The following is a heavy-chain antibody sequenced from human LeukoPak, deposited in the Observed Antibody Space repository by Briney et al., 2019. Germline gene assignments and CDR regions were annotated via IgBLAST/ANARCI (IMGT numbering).Heavy chain of an antibody. D-gene: IGHD3-9*01. CDR1: GYTVTELS. J-gene: IGHJ4*02. V-gene: IGHV1-24*01. Sequence: ASVKVSCKVSGYTVTELSMHWVRQAPGKGLEWMGGFDPEDGETIYVQKFQGRVTMTEDTSTDTAYMELSSLRSEDTAVYYCATGIYDILTGYQPYYFDYWGQGTLVTVSS. CDR3: ATGIYDILTGYQPYYFDY. CDR2: FDPEDGET.